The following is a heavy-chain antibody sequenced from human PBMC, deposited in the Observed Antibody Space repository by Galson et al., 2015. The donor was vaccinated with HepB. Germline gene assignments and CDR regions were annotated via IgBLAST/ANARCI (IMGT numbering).Heavy chain of an antibody. Sequence: ETLSLTCTVSGGSISSYYWSWIRQPPGKGLEWIGYIYYSGSTNYNPSLKSRVTISVDTSKNQFSLKLSSVTAADTAVYYCARDRGHGALGWYYYYMDVWGKGTTVTVSS. D-gene: IGHD3-10*01. CDR1: GGSISSYY. V-gene: IGHV4-59*01. J-gene: IGHJ6*03. CDR3: ARDRGHGALGWYYYYMDV. CDR2: IYYSGST.